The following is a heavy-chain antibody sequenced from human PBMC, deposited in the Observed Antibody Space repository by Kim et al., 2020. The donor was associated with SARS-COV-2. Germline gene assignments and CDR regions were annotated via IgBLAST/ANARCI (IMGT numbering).Heavy chain of an antibody. D-gene: IGHD3-22*01. Sequence: GGSLRLSCAASGFTFSSYEMNWVRQAPGKGLEWVSYISSSGSTIYYADSVKGRFTISRDNAKNSLYLQMNSLRAEDTAVYYCARDPLPYDSSGSTILDIWGQGTMVTVSS. CDR3: ARDPLPYDSSGSTILDI. CDR2: ISSSGSTI. CDR1: GFTFSSYE. V-gene: IGHV3-48*03. J-gene: IGHJ3*02.